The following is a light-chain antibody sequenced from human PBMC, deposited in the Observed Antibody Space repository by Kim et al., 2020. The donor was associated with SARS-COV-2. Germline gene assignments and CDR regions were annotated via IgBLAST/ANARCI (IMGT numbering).Light chain of an antibody. CDR2: NNN. V-gene: IGLV1-40*01. CDR1: SSNIGAGYD. CDR3: QSHDNSLSGWV. J-gene: IGLJ3*02. Sequence: RVTISCTGSSSNIGAGYDVHWYQQLPGTVPKLLIYNNNNRPSGVPDRFSGSKSGTSASLAITGLQDEDEADYYCQSHDNSLSGWVFGGGTQLTVL.